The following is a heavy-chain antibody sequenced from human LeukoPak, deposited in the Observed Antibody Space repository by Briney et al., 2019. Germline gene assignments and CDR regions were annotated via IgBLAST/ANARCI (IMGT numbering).Heavy chain of an antibody. CDR2: ISGSGGTT. V-gene: IGHV3-23*01. J-gene: IGHJ4*02. Sequence: PGGSLRLSCAASGFSFSNYAMSWVRQAPGKGLEWVSTISGSGGTTYYADSVKGRFTISRDNSKNTLYLQMNSLRVEDTAVYYCAKVGAASWTSDYWGQGILVTVSS. D-gene: IGHD3-10*01. CDR3: AKVGAASWTSDY. CDR1: GFSFSNYA.